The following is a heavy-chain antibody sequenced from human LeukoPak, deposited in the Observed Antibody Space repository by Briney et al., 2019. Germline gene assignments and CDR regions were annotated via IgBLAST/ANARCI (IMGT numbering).Heavy chain of an antibody. CDR1: GFTFSNAW. Sequence: GGSLRLSCAASGFTFSNAWMSWVRQAPGKGLEWVGRIKSKTDGGTTDYAAPVKGRFTISRDDSKNTLYLQMNSPKTEDTAVYYCTTDDGDYVIDYWGQGTLVTVSS. J-gene: IGHJ4*02. D-gene: IGHD4-17*01. V-gene: IGHV3-15*01. CDR2: IKSKTDGGTT. CDR3: TTDDGDYVIDY.